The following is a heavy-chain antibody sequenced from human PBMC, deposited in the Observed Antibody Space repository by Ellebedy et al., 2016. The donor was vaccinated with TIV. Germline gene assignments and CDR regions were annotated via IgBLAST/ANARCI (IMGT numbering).Heavy chain of an antibody. V-gene: IGHV3-7*01. CDR3: ATDGSYGDYLSPAHAFEN. D-gene: IGHD4-17*01. CDR2: INKGGSER. J-gene: IGHJ3*02. CDR1: RFSFSSYW. Sequence: GGSLRLSCAASRFSFSSYWMSWVRQPPGKGLEWVANINKGGSERHYVDSVRVRFTISRDNAKNSLYLQMNSLRAEDTAVYYCATDGSYGDYLSPAHAFENWGQGTVVIVSS.